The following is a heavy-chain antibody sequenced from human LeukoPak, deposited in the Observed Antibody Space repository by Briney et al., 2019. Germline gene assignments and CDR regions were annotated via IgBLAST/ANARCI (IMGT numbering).Heavy chain of an antibody. CDR3: ARVIASDAFDV. CDR1: GFTFSNAR. Sequence: GGSLRLSCAASGFTFSNARMSWVRQAPGKGLEWVAIISYDGSNEYYADSVKGRFTISRDSSMNTPYLQMNSLRAEDTAVYYCARVIASDAFDVWGQGTMVTVSS. J-gene: IGHJ3*01. V-gene: IGHV3-30*14. CDR2: ISYDGSNE. D-gene: IGHD2-15*01.